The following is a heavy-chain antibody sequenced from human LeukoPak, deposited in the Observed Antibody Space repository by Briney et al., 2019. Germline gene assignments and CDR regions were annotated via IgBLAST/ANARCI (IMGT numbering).Heavy chain of an antibody. Sequence: ASVKVSCKASGNTFTSDDLNWVRQVTEQGLEWMGWMNPNSGNTDYAQKFQGRVTMTRNTSINTAYMDLSSLTPEDTAVYYCATGLYSRWFDPWGQGTLVTVTS. CDR3: ATGLYSRWFDP. CDR2: MNPNSGNT. V-gene: IGHV1-8*01. CDR1: GNTFTSDD. J-gene: IGHJ5*02. D-gene: IGHD1-26*01.